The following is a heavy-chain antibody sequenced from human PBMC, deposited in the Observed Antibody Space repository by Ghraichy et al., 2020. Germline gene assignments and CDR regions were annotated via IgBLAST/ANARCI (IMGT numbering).Heavy chain of an antibody. Sequence: SETLSLTCTVSGGSISSSSYYWGWIRQPPGKGLEWIGSIYYSGSTYYNPSLKSRVTISVDTSKNQFSLKLSSVTAADTAVYYCARLTVDWYFDLWGRGTLVTVSS. CDR1: GGSISSSSYY. D-gene: IGHD4-23*01. CDR2: IYYSGST. J-gene: IGHJ2*01. V-gene: IGHV4-39*01. CDR3: ARLTVDWYFDL.